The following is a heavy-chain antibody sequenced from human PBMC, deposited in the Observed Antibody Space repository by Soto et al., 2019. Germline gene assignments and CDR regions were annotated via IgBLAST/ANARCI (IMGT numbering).Heavy chain of an antibody. CDR2: INSDGSST. J-gene: IGHJ4*02. Sequence: DVQLVESGGGLVQPGGSLRLSCAASGFTFSNYWMHWVRQAPGKGLVWVSRINSDGSSTTYADPVKGRFIISRDNAKNTLYLQMDSLRAEDTALYYGARISYGGSSAADYWGQGTLVTVSS. D-gene: IGHD2-15*01. CDR3: ARISYGGSSAADY. CDR1: GFTFSNYW. V-gene: IGHV3-74*01.